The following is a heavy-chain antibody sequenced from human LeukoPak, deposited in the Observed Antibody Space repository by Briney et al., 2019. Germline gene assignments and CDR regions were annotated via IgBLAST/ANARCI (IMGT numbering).Heavy chain of an antibody. CDR3: ARRGGNWLDP. D-gene: IGHD3-16*01. CDR2: ISPANSET. CDR1: GYRFTSYW. V-gene: IGHV5-51*01. J-gene: IGHJ5*02. Sequence: GESLKISCKGSGYRFTSYWIAWVRQKPGKGLELMGIISPANSETLYSPSFQGQVTMSADSSTAYLQWSSLKASETAIYYCARRGGNWLDPWGQGTLVTVSS.